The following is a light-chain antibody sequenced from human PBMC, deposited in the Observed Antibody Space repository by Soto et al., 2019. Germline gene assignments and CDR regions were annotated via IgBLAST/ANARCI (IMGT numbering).Light chain of an antibody. CDR1: QSVSSSY. CDR3: KQYGSAPVT. Sequence: EIVLTQSPGTLSLSPGERATLSCRASQSVSSSYLAWYQQKPGQAPRLLIYGASSRATGIPDRFSGSGSGTDFTLTISRLEPEDVAVYYCKQYGSAPVTFCQGTNLDIK. J-gene: IGKJ1*01. CDR2: GAS. V-gene: IGKV3-20*01.